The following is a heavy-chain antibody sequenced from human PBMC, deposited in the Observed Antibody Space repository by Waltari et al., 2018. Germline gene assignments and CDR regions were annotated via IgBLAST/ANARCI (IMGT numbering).Heavy chain of an antibody. CDR1: GFTFSIYG. D-gene: IGHD5-12*01. J-gene: IGHJ4*02. CDR2: TRFDGINK. V-gene: IGHV3-30*02. Sequence: QVYLVESGGGVVQPGDSLSLSCESSGFTFSIYGMQVVRQAPGKGLEWLAFTRFDGINKHYADSVRGRFTISRDNSKNTVFLQLNSLRADDTAVYFCARKAGSGYPYGPFYYDNWGQGTLVTVSS. CDR3: ARKAGSGYPYGPFYYDN.